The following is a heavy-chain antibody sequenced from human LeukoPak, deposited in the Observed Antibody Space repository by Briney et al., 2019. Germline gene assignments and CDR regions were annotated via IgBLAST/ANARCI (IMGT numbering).Heavy chain of an antibody. D-gene: IGHD5-24*01. Sequence: GGSLRLSCAASGFTFSSYGMHWVRQAPGKGLEWVAVISYDGSNKYYADSVKGRFTISRDNSKNTLYLQMNSLRAEDTAVYYCAKDFSGEMATIGDYWGQGTLVTVSS. J-gene: IGHJ4*02. V-gene: IGHV3-30*18. CDR1: GFTFSSYG. CDR3: AKDFSGEMATIGDY. CDR2: ISYDGSNK.